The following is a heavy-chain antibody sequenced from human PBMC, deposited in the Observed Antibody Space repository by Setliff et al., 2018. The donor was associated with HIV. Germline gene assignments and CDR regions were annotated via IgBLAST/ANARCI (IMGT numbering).Heavy chain of an antibody. J-gene: IGHJ6*03. D-gene: IGHD5-12*01. CDR1: GVTFRRFA. CDR2: IIPMFGTT. V-gene: IGHV1-69*13. CDR3: ARVGEMATIGYSYYYMDV. Sequence: GASVKVSCKASGVTFRRFAFSWVRQAPGQGLEWMGGIIPMFGTTDYAQKFQGRVTITADESTRTVYMELTSLRFEDRAVYYCARVGEMATIGYSYYYMDVWGKGTKVTVSS.